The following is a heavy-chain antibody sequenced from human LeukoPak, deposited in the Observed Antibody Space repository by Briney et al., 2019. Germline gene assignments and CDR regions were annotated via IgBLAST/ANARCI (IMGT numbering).Heavy chain of an antibody. Sequence: PGGSLRLSCSASGFTFSTYGMHWVRQAPGKGLEWVAIISRDGSDKYYADSVKGRFTISRDKSKNTLYLQMNSLRAEDTAVYYCATATGGDAGGDYYYYYGMDVWGQGTTVTVSS. CDR1: GFTFSTYG. CDR3: ATATGGDAGGDYYYYYGMDV. J-gene: IGHJ6*02. D-gene: IGHD2-21*02. CDR2: ISRDGSDK. V-gene: IGHV3-30*03.